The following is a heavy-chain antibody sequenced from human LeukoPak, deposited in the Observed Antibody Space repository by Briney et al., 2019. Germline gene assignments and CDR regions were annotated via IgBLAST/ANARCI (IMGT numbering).Heavy chain of an antibody. CDR1: GGSISSYY. J-gene: IGHJ6*03. V-gene: IGHV4-59*12. CDR3: ARDILLWFGIPNYYMDA. D-gene: IGHD3-10*01. CDR2: IYYSGST. Sequence: SETLSLTCTVSGGSISSYYWSWIRQPPGKGLEWTGYIYYSGSTNYNPSLKSRVTISVDTSKNQFSLKLSSVTAADTAVYYCARDILLWFGIPNYYMDAWGKGTTVTISS.